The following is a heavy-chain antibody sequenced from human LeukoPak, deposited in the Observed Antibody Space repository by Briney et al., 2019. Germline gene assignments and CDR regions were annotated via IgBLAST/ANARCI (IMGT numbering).Heavy chain of an antibody. CDR3: ARLGGNSGVDY. J-gene: IGHJ4*02. Sequence: RPSETLSLTCTVSGGSISSYYWSWIRQPPGKGLEWIGYIYYSGTTNYNPSLKSRVTISVDTSKNQFSLKLSSVTAADTAVYYCARLGGNSGVDYWGQGTLVTVSS. V-gene: IGHV4-59*12. CDR1: GGSISSYY. D-gene: IGHD4-23*01. CDR2: IYYSGTT.